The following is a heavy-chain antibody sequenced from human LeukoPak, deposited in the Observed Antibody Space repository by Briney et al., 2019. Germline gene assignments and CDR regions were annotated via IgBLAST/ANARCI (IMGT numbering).Heavy chain of an antibody. CDR2: ISYDGSNK. D-gene: IGHD1-26*01. J-gene: IGHJ4*02. CDR3: AKDGSGSYDYLDY. Sequence: GGSLRLSCAAPGXTFSSYAMHWVRQAPGKGLEWVAVISYDGSNKYYADSVKGRFTISRDNSKNTLYLQMNSLRAEDTAVYYCAKDGSGSYDYLDYWGQGTLVTVSS. V-gene: IGHV3-30*18. CDR1: GXTFSSYA.